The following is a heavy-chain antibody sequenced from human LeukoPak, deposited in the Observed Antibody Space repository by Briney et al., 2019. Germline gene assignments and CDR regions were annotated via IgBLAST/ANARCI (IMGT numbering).Heavy chain of an antibody. J-gene: IGHJ4*02. D-gene: IGHD2-21*02. CDR3: ARDLEVVVTAILDY. Sequence: SVKVSCKASGGTFSSYAISWVRQAPGQGLEWMGGIIPIFGTANYAQKFQGRVTITADESTCTAYMELSSLRSEDTAVYYCARDLEVVVTAILDYWGQGTLVTVSS. CDR1: GGTFSSYA. V-gene: IGHV1-69*01. CDR2: IIPIFGTA.